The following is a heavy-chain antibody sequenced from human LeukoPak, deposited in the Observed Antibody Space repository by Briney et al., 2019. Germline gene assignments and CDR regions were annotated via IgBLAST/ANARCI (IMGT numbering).Heavy chain of an antibody. V-gene: IGHV1-18*01. CDR3: ARIEDVTRGYNHAYYFDY. CDR2: ISAYNGNT. CDR1: GYTFTSYG. Sequence: ASVKVSCKASGYTFTSYGISWVRQAPGQGLEWMGWISAYNGNTNYAQKLQGRVTMTTDTSTSTAYMELRSLRSDDTAVYYCARIEDVTRGYNHAYYFDYWGQGTLDTVSS. J-gene: IGHJ4*02. D-gene: IGHD5-18*01.